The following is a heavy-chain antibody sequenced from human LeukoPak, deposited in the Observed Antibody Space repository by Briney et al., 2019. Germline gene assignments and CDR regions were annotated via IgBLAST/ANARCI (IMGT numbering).Heavy chain of an antibody. V-gene: IGHV1-46*01. Sequence: ASVKVSCKASRYTFTSHHMHWVRQAPGQGLEWMGIINPSGGSTSYAQKFQGRVTMTRDMSTSTVYMELSSLRSEDTAVYYCARVYSGRFVAAGQYYFDYWGQGTLVTVSS. CDR1: RYTFTSHH. CDR2: INPSGGST. J-gene: IGHJ4*02. D-gene: IGHD6-13*01. CDR3: ARVYSGRFVAAGQYYFDY.